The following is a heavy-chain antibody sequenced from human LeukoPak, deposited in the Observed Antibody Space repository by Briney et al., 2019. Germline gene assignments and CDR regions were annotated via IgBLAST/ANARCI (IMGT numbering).Heavy chain of an antibody. CDR1: GGTFSSYA. D-gene: IGHD3-10*01. V-gene: IGHV1-69*13. CDR2: IIPIFGTA. J-gene: IGHJ4*02. CDR3: ATQWGSGSPFDY. Sequence: SVTVSCKASGGTFSSYAISWVRQAPGQGLEWMGGIIPIFGTANYAQKFQGRVTITADESTSTAYMELSSLRSEDTAVYYCATQWGSGSPFDYWGQGTLVTVSS.